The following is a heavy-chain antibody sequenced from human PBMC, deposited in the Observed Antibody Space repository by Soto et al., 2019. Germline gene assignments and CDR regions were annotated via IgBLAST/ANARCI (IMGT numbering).Heavy chain of an antibody. CDR1: GYTFTSYA. J-gene: IGHJ6*02. CDR3: ARDSWSYFYYYGMDV. D-gene: IGHD1-26*01. V-gene: IGHV1-3*05. Sequence: QVQLVQSGAEEKKPGASVKVSCKASGYTFTSYAMHWVRQAPGQRLEWMGWINAGNGNTKYSQKFQGRVTITRDTSASTAYMELSSLRSEDTAVYYCARDSWSYFYYYGMDVWGQGTTVTVSS. CDR2: INAGNGNT.